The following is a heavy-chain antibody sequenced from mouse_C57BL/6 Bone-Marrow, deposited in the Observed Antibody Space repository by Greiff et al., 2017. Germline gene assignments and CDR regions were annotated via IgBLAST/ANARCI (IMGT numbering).Heavy chain of an antibody. V-gene: IGHV1-62-2*01. D-gene: IGHD2-5*01. CDR1: GYTFTEYT. CDR3: ARHEGSYYSNWDYFDY. Sequence: QVQLQQSGAELVKPGASVKLSCKASGYTFTEYTIHWVKQRSGQGLEWIGWFYPGSGSIKYNEKFKEQATLTADKYSSTVYVEISRLTAADSAIYFCARHEGSYYSNWDYFDYWGKGTTLTVSS. CDR2: FYPGSGSI. J-gene: IGHJ2*01.